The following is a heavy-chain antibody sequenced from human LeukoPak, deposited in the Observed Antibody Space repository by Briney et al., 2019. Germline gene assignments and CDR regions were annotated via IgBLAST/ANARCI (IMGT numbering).Heavy chain of an antibody. V-gene: IGHV3-21*01. D-gene: IGHD2/OR15-2a*01. CDR2: ISSSSSYI. CDR3: ARASMLATAFDF. Sequence: GGSLRLSCAASGFTFTTYSMSWVRQAPGKGLEWVSSISSSSSYIYYADSVKGRFTISRDNAKNSLHLQTNSLSAEDSAVYYCARASMLATAFDFWGQGTLVTVSS. CDR1: GFTFTTYS. J-gene: IGHJ4*02.